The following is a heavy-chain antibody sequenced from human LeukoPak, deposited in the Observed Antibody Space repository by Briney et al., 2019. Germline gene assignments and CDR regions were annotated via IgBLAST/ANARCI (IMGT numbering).Heavy chain of an antibody. CDR2: IRSKTYGGTT. J-gene: IGHJ4*02. CDR3: TYDSSGYSYYLDY. CDR1: GFTLGDHA. Sequence: GGSLRLSCATSGFTLGDHAMSWVRQAPGKGLEWVGFIRSKTYGGTTDYAASVKGRFTISRDDSKSIAYLQMDSLKTEDTAVYYCTYDSSGYSYYLDYWGQGTLVTVS. V-gene: IGHV3-49*04. D-gene: IGHD3-22*01.